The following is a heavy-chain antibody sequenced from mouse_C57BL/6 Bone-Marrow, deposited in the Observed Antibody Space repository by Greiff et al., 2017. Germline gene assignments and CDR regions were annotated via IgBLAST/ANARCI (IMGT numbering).Heavy chain of an antibody. CDR2: IWSGGST. V-gene: IGHV2-2*01. Sequence: VQGVESGPGLVQPSQSLSITCTVSGFSLTSYGVHWVRQSPGKGLEWLGVIWSGGSTDYNAAFISRLSISKDNSKSQVFFKMNSLQADDTAIYYCASPGFAYWGQGTLVTVSA. CDR1: GFSLTSYG. J-gene: IGHJ3*01. CDR3: ASPGFAY.